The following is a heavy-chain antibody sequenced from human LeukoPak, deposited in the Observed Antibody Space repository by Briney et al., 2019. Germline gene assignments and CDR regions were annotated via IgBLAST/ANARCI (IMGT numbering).Heavy chain of an antibody. D-gene: IGHD3-10*02. CDR2: INYSGHA. CDR3: AHYVYIHTCSRVYFDN. V-gene: IGHV4-39*01. Sequence: SEPLSLPCTVCSGSNSSSHYFWVRIRQPPGKGLVLLATINYSGHASYNPSPKSRLTISVDTSKGQFPLNRSSVTAADTGVYSCAHYVYIHTCSRVYFDNWGQGILVTVSS. J-gene: IGHJ4*02. CDR1: SGSNSSSHYF.